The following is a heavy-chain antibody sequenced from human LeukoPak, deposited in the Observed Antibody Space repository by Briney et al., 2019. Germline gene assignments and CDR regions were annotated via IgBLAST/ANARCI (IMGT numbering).Heavy chain of an antibody. J-gene: IGHJ4*02. CDR3: AREDDRSFGAYDC. V-gene: IGHV1-18*01. D-gene: IGHD4-17*01. Sequence: ASVRVSCKASNYTFSDYDVTWVRQAPGQGLEWMGWVSKYTGNADYAPKFRGRVSMTTDTSTRTAYMELRSLRPDDTAVYFCAREDDRSFGAYDCWGQGTLVTVS. CDR2: VSKYTGNA. CDR1: NYTFSDYD.